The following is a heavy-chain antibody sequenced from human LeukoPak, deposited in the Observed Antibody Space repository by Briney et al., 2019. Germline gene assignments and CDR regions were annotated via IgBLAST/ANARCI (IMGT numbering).Heavy chain of an antibody. J-gene: IGHJ4*02. D-gene: IGHD1-26*01. V-gene: IGHV4-30-2*01. CDR3: ASVIRGAADY. CDR1: GGSISSGGYS. Sequence: SETLSLTCAVSGGSISSGGYSWSWIRQPPGKGLEWIGYIYHSGSTYYNPSLKSRVTISVDRSKNQFSLKLSSVTAADTAVYYCASVIRGAADYWGQGTLVTVSS. CDR2: IYHSGST.